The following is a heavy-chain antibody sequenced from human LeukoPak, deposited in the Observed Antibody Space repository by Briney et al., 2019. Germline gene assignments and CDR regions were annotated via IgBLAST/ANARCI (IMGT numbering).Heavy chain of an antibody. V-gene: IGHV4-30-4*07. CDR1: GGSFSGYS. J-gene: IGHJ3*02. D-gene: IGHD2-15*01. CDR3: ARVRVVAATTDAFDI. CDR2: IYYSGST. Sequence: PSETLSLTCAVYGGSFSGYSWSWIRQPPGKGLEWIGYIYYSGSTYYNPSLKSRVTISVDTSKNQFSLKLSSVTAADTAVYYCARVRVVAATTDAFDIWGQGTMVTVSS.